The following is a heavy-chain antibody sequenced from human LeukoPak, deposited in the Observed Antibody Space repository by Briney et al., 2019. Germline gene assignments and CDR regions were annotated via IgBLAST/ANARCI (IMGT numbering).Heavy chain of an antibody. CDR1: GFTFSSYA. D-gene: IGHD2-15*01. Sequence: GGSLRLSCAASGFTFSSYAMSWVRQAPGKGLEWVSYISSSSSTIYYADSVQGRFTISRDNSKSTLCLQMNSLRAEDTAVYYCAKQLGYCSDGSCYFPYWGQGTLVTVSS. V-gene: IGHV3-23*01. CDR2: ISSSSSTI. CDR3: AKQLGYCSDGSCYFPY. J-gene: IGHJ4*02.